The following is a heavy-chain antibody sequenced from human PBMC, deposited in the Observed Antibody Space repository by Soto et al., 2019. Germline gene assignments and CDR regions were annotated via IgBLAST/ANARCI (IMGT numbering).Heavy chain of an antibody. CDR2: IYYSGST. V-gene: IGHV4-59*01. CDR3: ARVYGDYVSYYYGMDV. Sequence: PSETLSLTCTVSGGSISSYYWSWIRQPPGKGLEWIGYIYYSGSTNYNPSLKSRVTISVDTSKNQFSLKLSSVTAADTAVYYCARVYGDYVSYYYGMDVWGQGTTVTVSS. D-gene: IGHD4-17*01. CDR1: GGSISSYY. J-gene: IGHJ6*02.